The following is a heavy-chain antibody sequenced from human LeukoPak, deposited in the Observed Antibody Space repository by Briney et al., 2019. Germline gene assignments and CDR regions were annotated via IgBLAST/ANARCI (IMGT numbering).Heavy chain of an antibody. CDR2: IYSGGST. J-gene: IGHJ4*02. CDR1: GFTVSSNY. D-gene: IGHD3-16*02. V-gene: IGHV3-53*01. CDR3: AKGSYDYVWGSYRLLFY. Sequence: GGSLRLSCAASGFTVSSNYMNWVRQAPRKGLEWVSVIYSGGSTYYADSVKGRFTISRDNSKNTLYLQMNSLRAEDTAVYYCAKGSYDYVWGSYRLLFYWGQGTLVTVSS.